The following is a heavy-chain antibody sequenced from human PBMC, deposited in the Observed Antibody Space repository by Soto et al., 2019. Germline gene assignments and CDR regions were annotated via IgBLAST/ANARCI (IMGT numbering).Heavy chain of an antibody. V-gene: IGHV4-59*08. J-gene: IGHJ4*02. CDR1: GGSITNYY. CDR3: ARWWATKVYFTY. Sequence: QVQLQESGPGLVKPSETLSLTCTVSGGSITNYYWSWIRQPPGKGLEWIGYIYYSGTTNYNPSLNSRVTISVDPSKNQFSLKLSSVTAGDTAVYYCARWWATKVYFTYWGQGSLVTFSS. CDR2: IYYSGTT. D-gene: IGHD2-15*01.